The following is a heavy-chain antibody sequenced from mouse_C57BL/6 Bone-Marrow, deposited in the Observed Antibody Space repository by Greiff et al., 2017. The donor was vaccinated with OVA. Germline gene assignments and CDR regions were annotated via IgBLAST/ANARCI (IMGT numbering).Heavy chain of an antibody. V-gene: IGHV1-19*01. CDR2: INPYNGGT. D-gene: IGHD2-4*01. CDR1: GYTFTDYY. Sequence: EVKLQESGPVLVKPGASVTMSCKASGYTFTDYYMNWVKQSHGKSLEWIGVINPYNGGTNYNQKFKGKATLTVDKSSSTAYMELNSLTSEDSAVYYCGRRGDYDYWGRGTALTVSA. J-gene: IGHJ2*01. CDR3: GRRGDYDY.